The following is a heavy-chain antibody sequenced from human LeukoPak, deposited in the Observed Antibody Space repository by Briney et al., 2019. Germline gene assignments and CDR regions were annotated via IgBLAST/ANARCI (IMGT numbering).Heavy chain of an antibody. CDR3: TTELFMITFGGVIVP. D-gene: IGHD3-16*02. CDR1: GFTFTYAW. V-gene: IGHV3-15*01. J-gene: IGHJ5*02. Sequence: GGSLRLSCAASGFTFTYAWMSWVRQAPGKGLEWLGRVNTRADGGTTEYAAPVKGRFTISRDDSKNTLYLQMNSLKTEDTAVYYCTTELFMITFGGVIVPWGQGTLSPSPQ. CDR2: VNTRADGGTT.